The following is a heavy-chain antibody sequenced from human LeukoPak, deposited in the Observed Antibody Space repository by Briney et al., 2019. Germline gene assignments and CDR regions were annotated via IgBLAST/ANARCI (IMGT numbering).Heavy chain of an antibody. CDR2: MNPNSGNT. V-gene: IGHV1-8*01. Sequence: GASVKVSCKASGYTFTSYDINWVRQATGQGLEWMGWMNPNSGNTGYAQKFQGRVTMTRNTSISTAYMELSSLRSEDTAVYYCARATPIYQLLWRYYYYGMDAWGQGTTVTVSS. J-gene: IGHJ6*02. D-gene: IGHD2-2*01. CDR3: ARATPIYQLLWRYYYYGMDA. CDR1: GYTFTSYD.